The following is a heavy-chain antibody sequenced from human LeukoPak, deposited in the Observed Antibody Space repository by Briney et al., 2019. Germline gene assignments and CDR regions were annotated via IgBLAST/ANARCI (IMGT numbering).Heavy chain of an antibody. D-gene: IGHD4-17*01. CDR1: GGSISSGDYY. J-gene: IGHJ4*02. CDR2: IYYSGGT. V-gene: IGHV4-30-4*08. Sequence: SETLSLTCTVSGGSISSGDYYWSWIRQPPGKGLEWIGYIYYSGGTNYNPSLKSRATMSVDTSKNQFSLKLSSVTAADTAVYYCARAYGDYDYWGQGTLVTVSS. CDR3: ARAYGDYDY.